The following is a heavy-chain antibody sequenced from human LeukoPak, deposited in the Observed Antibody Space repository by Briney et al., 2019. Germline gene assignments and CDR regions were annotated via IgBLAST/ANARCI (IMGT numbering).Heavy chain of an antibody. Sequence: PGGSLRLSCVASGFMFRSYGMHWVRQAPGKGLEWVAVIWYDGSYEYYADSVKGRFTISRDNSNNTLFLQMNSLRVEDTAVYYCAKIPQQLVLGYFDYWGQGTLVTVSS. CDR1: GFMFRSYG. J-gene: IGHJ4*02. D-gene: IGHD6-13*01. V-gene: IGHV3-33*06. CDR3: AKIPQQLVLGYFDY. CDR2: IWYDGSYE.